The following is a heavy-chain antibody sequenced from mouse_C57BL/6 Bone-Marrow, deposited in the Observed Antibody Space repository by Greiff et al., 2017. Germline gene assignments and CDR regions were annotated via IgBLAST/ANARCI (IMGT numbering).Heavy chain of an antibody. Sequence: QVQLQQPGAELVRPGSSVKLSCKASGYTFTSYWMDWVKQRPGQGLEWIGNIYPSDSETHYNQKFKDKATLTVDKSSSTAYMQLSSLTSEDSAVNYCARGYSLFDYWGQGTTLTVSS. V-gene: IGHV1-61*01. CDR2: IYPSDSET. CDR1: GYTFTSYW. J-gene: IGHJ2*01. CDR3: ARGYSLFDY. D-gene: IGHD2-14*01.